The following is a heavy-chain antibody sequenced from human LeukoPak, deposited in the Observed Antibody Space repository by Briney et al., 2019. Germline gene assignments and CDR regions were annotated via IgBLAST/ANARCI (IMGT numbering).Heavy chain of an antibody. D-gene: IGHD3-10*01. V-gene: IGHV1-18*04. J-gene: IGHJ4*02. CDR3: ARAQLWFGELLFPFFDY. CDR2: ISAYNGNT. Sequence: ASVKVSCKASGYTFTGYYMNWVRQAPGQGLEWMGWISAYNGNTNYAQKLQGRVTMTTDTSTSTAYMELRSLRSDDTAVYYCARAQLWFGELLFPFFDYWGQGTLVTVSS. CDR1: GYTFTGYY.